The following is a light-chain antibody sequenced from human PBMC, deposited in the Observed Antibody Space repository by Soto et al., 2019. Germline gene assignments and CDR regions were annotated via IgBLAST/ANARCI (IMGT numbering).Light chain of an antibody. V-gene: IGKV1-5*03. CDR3: QQLHSYPVT. Sequence: VTITCRASQTISSWLAWYQQKPGKAPKLLIYKASTLKSGVPSRFSGSGSGTEFTLTISSLQPEDSATYYCQQLHSYPVTFGHGTRLEF. CDR1: QTISSW. J-gene: IGKJ5*01. CDR2: KAS.